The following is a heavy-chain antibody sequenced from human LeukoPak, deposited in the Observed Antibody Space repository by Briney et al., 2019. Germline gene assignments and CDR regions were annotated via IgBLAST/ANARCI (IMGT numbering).Heavy chain of an antibody. V-gene: IGHV3-9*01. CDR3: AKPKTTSSSWYFFDS. CDR2: ISYNSDST. D-gene: IGHD6-13*01. Sequence: GGSLRLSCAASGFTFDAYAMHWVRQAPGKGLEWVSGISYNSDSTGYADSVKGRFIISRDNAKNSLYLQMHSLRAEDTALYYCAKPKTTSSSWYFFDSWGQGTLVTVSS. CDR1: GFTFDAYA. J-gene: IGHJ4*02.